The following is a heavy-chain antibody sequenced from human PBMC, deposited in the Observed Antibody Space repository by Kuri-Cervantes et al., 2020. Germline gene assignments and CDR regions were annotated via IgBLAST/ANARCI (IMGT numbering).Heavy chain of an antibody. CDR3: SQCRGGLESCYSAGFGH. V-gene: IGHV3-48*04. D-gene: IGHD3-22*01. J-gene: IGHJ4*02. Sequence: GESLKISCAASGSTFSSYWMSWVRQAPGKGLEWVGYISDSETTRYYADSVLGRFTISRDNAKKLVTLQMNGLRGEDTAVYYCSQCRGGLESCYSAGFGHWGAGVMVTVSS. CDR2: ISDSETTR. CDR1: GSTFSSYW.